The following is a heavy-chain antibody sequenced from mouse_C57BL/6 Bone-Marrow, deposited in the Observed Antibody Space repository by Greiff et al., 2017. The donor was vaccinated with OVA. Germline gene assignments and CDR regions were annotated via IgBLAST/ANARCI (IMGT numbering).Heavy chain of an antibody. V-gene: IGHV1-59*01. CDR2: IDPSDSYT. CDR1: GYTFTSYW. D-gene: IGHD2-4*01. Sequence: QVQLQQPGAELVRPGPSVKLSCKASGYTFTSYWMHWVKQRPGQGLEWIGVIDPSDSYTNYNQKFKGKATLTVDTSSSTAYMQLSSLTSEDSAVYYCARYDYDDFDYWGQGTTLTVSS. J-gene: IGHJ2*01. CDR3: ARYDYDDFDY.